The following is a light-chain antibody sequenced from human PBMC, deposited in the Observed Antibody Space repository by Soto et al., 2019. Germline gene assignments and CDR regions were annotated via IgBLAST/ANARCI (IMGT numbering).Light chain of an antibody. CDR1: SSDVGGYNY. Sequence: QSALTQPASVSGSPGQSITISCTGTSSDVGGYNYVSWYQQHPGKAPKLMIYDVSNRPSGVSSRFSGSKSGNTASLTISGHQAEDEADYYCTSYTSSITYVFGTGTKLTVL. CDR3: TSYTSSITYV. J-gene: IGLJ1*01. V-gene: IGLV2-14*01. CDR2: DVS.